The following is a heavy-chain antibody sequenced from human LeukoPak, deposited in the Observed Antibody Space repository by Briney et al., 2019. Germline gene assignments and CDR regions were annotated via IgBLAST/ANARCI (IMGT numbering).Heavy chain of an antibody. J-gene: IGHJ4*02. CDR2: IYRGGST. CDR1: GFNVSNNY. Sequence: GGSLRLSCAASGFNVSNNYMSWVRQAPGKGLEWVSVIYRGGSTYYADSVKGRFTMSRDNSKNTVYLQMDSLRAEDTALYYCARDRGAAAGNWGQGTQVSVSS. D-gene: IGHD6-13*01. V-gene: IGHV3-53*01. CDR3: ARDRGAAAGN.